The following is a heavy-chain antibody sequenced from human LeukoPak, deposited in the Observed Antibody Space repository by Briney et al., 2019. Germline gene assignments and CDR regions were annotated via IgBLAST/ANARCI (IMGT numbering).Heavy chain of an antibody. CDR1: GFSLTTSGVG. CDR2: IYWDDEK. D-gene: IGHD6-19*01. Sequence: SGPTLVKPTATLTLTCTFSGFSLTTSGVGVGWIRQPPGKALEWLTLIYWDDEKRFSPSLKSRLTITKDTSKNQVVLTMTNMDPVDTATFYCARYLAVTGTGSLDYWGQGTLVTVSS. V-gene: IGHV2-5*02. CDR3: ARYLAVTGTGSLDY. J-gene: IGHJ4*02.